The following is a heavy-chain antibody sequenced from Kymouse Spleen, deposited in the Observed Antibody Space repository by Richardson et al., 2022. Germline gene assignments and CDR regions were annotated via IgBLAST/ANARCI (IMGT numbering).Heavy chain of an antibody. CDR1: GFTFSSYW. CDR2: INSDGSST. Sequence: EVQLVESGGGLVQPGGSLRLSCAASGFTFSSYWMHWVRQAPGKGLVWVSRINSDGSSTSYADSVKGRFTISRDNAKNTLYLQMNSLRAEDTAVYYCARERTYYYGSGSYFYFDYWGQGTLVTVSS. D-gene: IGHD3-10*01. J-gene: IGHJ4*02. V-gene: IGHV3-74*01. CDR3: ARERTYYYGSGSYFYFDY.